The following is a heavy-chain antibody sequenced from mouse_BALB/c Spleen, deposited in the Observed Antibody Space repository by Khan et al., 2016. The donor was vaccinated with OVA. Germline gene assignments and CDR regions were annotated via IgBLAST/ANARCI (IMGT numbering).Heavy chain of an antibody. D-gene: IGHD2-4*01. CDR1: GFSLSNYG. V-gene: IGHV2-9*02. Sequence: QVQLKESGPGLVAPSQSLSITCTVSGFSLSNYGVHWVRQPPGKGLEWLGVIWTGGITNYNSALLSRLSISTANSKSQVFLKMNRLQTDDTAIYYCARSYDHDVGGFAYWGQGTMVTVSA. J-gene: IGHJ3*01. CDR2: IWTGGIT. CDR3: ARSYDHDVGGFAY.